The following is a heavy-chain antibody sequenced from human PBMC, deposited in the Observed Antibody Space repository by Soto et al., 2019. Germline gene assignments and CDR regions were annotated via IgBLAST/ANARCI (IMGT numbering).Heavy chain of an antibody. V-gene: IGHV3-23*01. CDR3: AKDQPYYDFWSGPNDY. CDR1: GFTFNDYA. CDR2: ISGSGGST. D-gene: IGHD3-3*01. J-gene: IGHJ4*02. Sequence: GGSLRLSCAGSGFTFNDYAMTWVRQAPGKGPECVSAISGSGGSTYYADSVKGRFTISRDNSKNTLYLQMNSLRAEDTAVYYCAKDQPYYDFWSGPNDYWGQGTLVTVST.